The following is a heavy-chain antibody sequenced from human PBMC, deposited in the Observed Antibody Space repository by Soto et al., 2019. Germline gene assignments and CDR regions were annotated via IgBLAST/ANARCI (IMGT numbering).Heavy chain of an antibody. V-gene: IGHV1-8*01. CDR2: MNPNSGNT. CDR1: GYTFTSYD. J-gene: IGHJ6*02. Sequence: ASVKVSCKASGYTFTSYDINWVRQATVQGLEWMGWMNPNSGNTGYAQKFQGRVTMTRNTSIRTAYMELSSLRSEDTAVYYCAREGTWIQIWSLVSRGGYGMDVWGQGTTVTVSS. D-gene: IGHD5-18*01. CDR3: AREGTWIQIWSLVSRGGYGMDV.